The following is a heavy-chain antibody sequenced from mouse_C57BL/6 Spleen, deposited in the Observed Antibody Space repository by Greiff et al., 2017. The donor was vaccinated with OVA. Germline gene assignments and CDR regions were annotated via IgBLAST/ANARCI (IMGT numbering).Heavy chain of an antibody. CDR3: ARYYGYDGFAY. V-gene: IGHV1-52*01. CDR2: IDPSDSET. CDR1: GYTFTSYW. D-gene: IGHD2-2*01. Sequence: QVHVKQPGAELVRPGSSVKLSCKASGYTFTSYWMHWVKQRPIQGLEWIGNIDPSDSETHYNQKFKDKATLTVDKSSSTAYMQLSSLTSEDSAVYYCARYYGYDGFAYWGQGTLVTVSA. J-gene: IGHJ3*01.